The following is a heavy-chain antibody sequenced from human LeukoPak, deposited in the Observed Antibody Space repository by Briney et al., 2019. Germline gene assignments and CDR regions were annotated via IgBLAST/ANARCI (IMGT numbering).Heavy chain of an antibody. CDR3: ARDRSHETYYYYYMDV. D-gene: IGHD3-10*01. CDR2: IKQDGSEK. J-gene: IGHJ6*03. CDR1: GFTFSSYW. Sequence: GGSLRLSCAASGFTFSSYWMSWVRQAPGKGLAWVANIKQDGSEKYYVDSVKGRFTISRDNAKNSLYLQMNSLRSEDTAVYYCARDRSHETYYYYYMDVWGKGTTVTVSS. V-gene: IGHV3-7*03.